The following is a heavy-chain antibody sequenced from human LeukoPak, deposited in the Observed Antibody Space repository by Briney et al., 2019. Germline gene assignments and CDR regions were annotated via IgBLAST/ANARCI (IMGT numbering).Heavy chain of an antibody. J-gene: IGHJ5*02. V-gene: IGHV4-4*02. CDR3: ARGRTIYDYVWGSYRYRNWFDP. Sequence: SGTLSLTCAVSGGSITSGNWWSWVRQSPGKGLQWIGEVYRSGSTNFNPSLKSRVTISVDTSKNQFSLKLSSVTAADTAVYYCARGRTIYDYVWGSYRYRNWFDPWGQGTLVTVSS. CDR2: VYRSGST. CDR1: GGSITSGNW. D-gene: IGHD3-16*02.